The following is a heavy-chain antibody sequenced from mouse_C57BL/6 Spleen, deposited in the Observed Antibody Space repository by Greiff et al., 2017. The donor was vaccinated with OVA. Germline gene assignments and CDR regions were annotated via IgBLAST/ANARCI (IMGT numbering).Heavy chain of an antibody. J-gene: IGHJ1*03. CDR2: ISSGGDYI. D-gene: IGHD1-1*01. CDR3: TRGPLYYYGSSYWYFDV. CDR1: GFTFSSYA. Sequence: EVKVVESGEGLVKPGGSLKLSCAASGFTFSSYAMSWVRQTPEKRLEWVAYISSGGDYIYYADTVKGRFTISRDNARNTLYLQMSSLKSEDTAMYYCTRGPLYYYGSSYWYFDVWGTGTTVTVSS. V-gene: IGHV5-9-1*02.